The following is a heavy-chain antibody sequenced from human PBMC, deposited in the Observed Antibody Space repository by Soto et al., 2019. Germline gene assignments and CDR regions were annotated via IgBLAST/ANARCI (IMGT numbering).Heavy chain of an antibody. D-gene: IGHD2-2*01. Sequence: GGSLRLSCAASGFNFNAYVMNWVRQAPGKGLEWVSIISFTGDSRYYADSVKDRLTISRDNSQNTLYLQMNSLRAEDTAVYYCAKKSCSSPGCPYGMDVWGQGTTVTVSS. J-gene: IGHJ6*02. CDR1: GFNFNAYV. CDR2: ISFTGDSR. V-gene: IGHV3-23*01. CDR3: AKKSCSSPGCPYGMDV.